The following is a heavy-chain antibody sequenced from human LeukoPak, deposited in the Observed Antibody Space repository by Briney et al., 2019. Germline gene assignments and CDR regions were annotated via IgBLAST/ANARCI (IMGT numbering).Heavy chain of an antibody. Sequence: PGGSLTLSCAASGFTFSSYGMHWVRQAPGKGLEWVAVIGYDGRNKYYADSVKGRFIISRDNSKNTLYLQMNILRAEDTAVYYCARAGYSSSWSFDYWGQGTLVTVPS. D-gene: IGHD6-13*01. V-gene: IGHV3-33*01. J-gene: IGHJ4*02. CDR1: GFTFSSYG. CDR2: IGYDGRNK. CDR3: ARAGYSSSWSFDY.